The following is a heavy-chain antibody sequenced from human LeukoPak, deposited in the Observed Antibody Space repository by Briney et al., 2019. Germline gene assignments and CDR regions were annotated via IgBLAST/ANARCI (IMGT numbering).Heavy chain of an antibody. CDR2: INPSGGST. V-gene: IGHV1-46*01. CDR3: ARDPGGSSGWYQFDY. J-gene: IGHJ4*02. Sequence: ASVKVSCKASGYTFTGYYMHWVRQAPGQGLEGMGIINPSGGSTSYAQTLQGGGTITRDTSTSTVYMELSSLRSEDTAVYYCARDPGGSSGWYQFDYGGQGTLVTVSS. CDR1: GYTFTGYY. D-gene: IGHD6-19*01.